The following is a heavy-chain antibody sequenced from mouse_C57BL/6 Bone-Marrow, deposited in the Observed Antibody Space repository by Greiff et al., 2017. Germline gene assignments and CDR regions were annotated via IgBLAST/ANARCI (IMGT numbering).Heavy chain of an antibody. Sequence: QVQLKQPGAELAKPGASVKLSCKASGYTFTSYWMHWVKQRPGQGLEWIGYINPSSGYTKYNQKFKDKATLTADKSSSTAYMQLSSLTYEDSAVYYCAKQLRPLYYAMDYWGQGTSVTVSS. V-gene: IGHV1-7*01. CDR1: GYTFTSYW. J-gene: IGHJ4*01. D-gene: IGHD3-2*02. CDR2: INPSSGYT. CDR3: AKQLRPLYYAMDY.